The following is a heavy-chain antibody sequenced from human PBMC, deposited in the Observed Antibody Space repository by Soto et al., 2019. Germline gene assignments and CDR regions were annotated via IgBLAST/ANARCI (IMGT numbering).Heavy chain of an antibody. Sequence: QVQLVKSGAEGKKPGASVKVSCKASGYTFNRYYMHWVRQAPGQGLEWMGMINPSGTITSYAQKFQGRVTMTRDTSTSTLFMELRSLRSDDTAVYYCTRGSFLEWSCMDVWGQGPTVTVSS. D-gene: IGHD3-3*01. V-gene: IGHV1-46*02. CDR1: GYTFNRYY. J-gene: IGHJ6*02. CDR2: INPSGTIT. CDR3: TRGSFLEWSCMDV.